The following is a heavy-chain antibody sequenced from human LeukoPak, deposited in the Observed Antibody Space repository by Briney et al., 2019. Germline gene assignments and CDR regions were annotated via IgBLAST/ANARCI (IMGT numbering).Heavy chain of an antibody. D-gene: IGHD4-23*01. V-gene: IGHV3-23*01. CDR2: ISDNGGRT. CDR1: GFPFSSYA. J-gene: IGHJ4*02. CDR3: AKDTANERTTVAYCNDY. Sequence: GGSLRLSCAASGFPFSSYAMSWVRQGPGKGLEWVSAISDNGGRTYYAESVKGRFTISRDNSKNTLYLEMNSLRDEDTAVYYCAKDTANERTTVAYCNDYWGQGTLVTVSS.